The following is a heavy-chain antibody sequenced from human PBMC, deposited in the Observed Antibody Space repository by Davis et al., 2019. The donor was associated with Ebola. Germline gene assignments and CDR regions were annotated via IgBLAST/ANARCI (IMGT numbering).Heavy chain of an antibody. CDR2: INPTGGTT. CDR1: GYTFTSYY. D-gene: IGHD1-7*01. CDR3: ARTFHYGNTVNPNWFDP. Sequence: ASVKVSCKASGYTFTSYYMHWVRQAPGQGLEWMGIINPTGGTTSYAQKFHGRVTMTRDTSTSTVYMELSSLRSEDTAVYYCARTFHYGNTVNPNWFDPWGPGTLVTVSS. V-gene: IGHV1-46*01. J-gene: IGHJ5*02.